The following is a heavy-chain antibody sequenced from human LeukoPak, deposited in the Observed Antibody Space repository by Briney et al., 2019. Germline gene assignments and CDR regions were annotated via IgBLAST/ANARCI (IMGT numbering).Heavy chain of an antibody. J-gene: IGHJ1*01. D-gene: IGHD1-14*01. CDR3: ASGEPTNAEYFQH. V-gene: IGHV4-39*01. CDR2: VYYSGIT. CDR1: GGSISSSSYY. Sequence: SETLSLTCTVSGGSISSSSYYWGWIRQPPGKGLEWIGNVYYSGITYYNPSLKSRVIISLDTPKSQFSLKLSSVTAADTAVYYCASGEPTNAEYFQHWGQGTLVTVSS.